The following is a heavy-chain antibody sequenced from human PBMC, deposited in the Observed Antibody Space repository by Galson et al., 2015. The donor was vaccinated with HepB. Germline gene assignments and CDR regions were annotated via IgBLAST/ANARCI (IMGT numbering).Heavy chain of an antibody. CDR3: TRDLVLPGFNSGSYYYYGMDV. J-gene: IGHJ6*02. D-gene: IGHD6-19*01. Sequence: SGFTFGDYAMNWVRQAPGKGLEWVGFIRGKAYGGTTEYAASLKGRFTISRDDSKSIAYLQMNSLKTEDTAVYYCTRDLVLPGFNSGSYYYYGMDVWGQGTTVTVSS. V-gene: IGHV3-49*04. CDR2: IRGKAYGGTT. CDR1: GFTFGDYA.